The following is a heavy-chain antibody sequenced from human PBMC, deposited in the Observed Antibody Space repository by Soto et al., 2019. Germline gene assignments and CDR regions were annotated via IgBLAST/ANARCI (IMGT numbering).Heavy chain of an antibody. D-gene: IGHD3-10*01. J-gene: IGHJ5*02. CDR3: ARGVGSGSYYNQYNWFDP. Sequence: ASGKVSCKASGYTFTNYGISWVRQAPGQGLEWMGWINVYNGNTKYAQKVQGRVTMTTDTSTGTAYMELRSLRSDDTAVYYCARGVGSGSYYNQYNWFDPWGQGTLVTVSS. CDR2: INVYNGNT. V-gene: IGHV1-18*01. CDR1: GYTFTNYG.